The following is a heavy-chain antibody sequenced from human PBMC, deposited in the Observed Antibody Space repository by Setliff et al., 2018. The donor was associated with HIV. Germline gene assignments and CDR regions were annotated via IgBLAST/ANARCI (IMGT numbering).Heavy chain of an antibody. CDR1: GYTFTNYD. V-gene: IGHV1-8*01. CDR2: MNPNSGNT. CDR3: ARGHVVREVKAFDF. D-gene: IGHD3-10*01. Sequence: ASVKVSCKASGYTFTNYDINWVRQATGQGLEWLGWMNPNSGNTAYEQKFQGRVTMTRNASINTAYMELSSLTSNDTAVYYCARGHVVREVKAFDFWGPETLLVTVSS. J-gene: IGHJ4*03.